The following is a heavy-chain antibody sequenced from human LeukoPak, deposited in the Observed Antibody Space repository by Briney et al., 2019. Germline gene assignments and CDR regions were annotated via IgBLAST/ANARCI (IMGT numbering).Heavy chain of an antibody. D-gene: IGHD2-2*01. CDR1: GFTFSSNW. CDR3: ASPYCSSTTCYPRPFHH. CDR2: IKQDGSEK. V-gene: IGHV3-7*01. Sequence: GGSLRLSCAASGFTFSSNWMSWVRQAPGKGLEWVANIKQDGSEKYYVDSVKGRFTISRDNAKNSLYLQMNSLRAEDTAVYYCASPYCSSTTCYPRPFHHWGQGTLVTVSS. J-gene: IGHJ1*01.